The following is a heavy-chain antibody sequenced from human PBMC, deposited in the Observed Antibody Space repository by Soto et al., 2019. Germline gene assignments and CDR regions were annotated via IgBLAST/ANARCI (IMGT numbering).Heavy chain of an antibody. CDR2: IYYSGST. J-gene: IGHJ4*02. V-gene: IGHV4-59*08. D-gene: IGHD6-13*01. CDR1: GGSISSYY. CDR3: ARLRGWELGIAAAGYFDY. Sequence: SETLSLTCTVSGGSISSYYWSWIRQPPGKGLEWIGYIYYSGSTNYNPSLKSRVTISVDTSKNQFSLKLSSVTAADTAVYYCARLRGWELGIAAAGYFDYWGQGTLVTVSS.